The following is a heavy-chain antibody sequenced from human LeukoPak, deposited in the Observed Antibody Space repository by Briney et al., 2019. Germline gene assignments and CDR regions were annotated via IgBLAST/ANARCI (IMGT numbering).Heavy chain of an antibody. CDR3: ARVPRYYYDSSGRTFDY. J-gene: IGHJ4*02. V-gene: IGHV3-7*01. CDR1: GFTFSSYW. D-gene: IGHD3-22*01. CDR2: IKQDGSEK. Sequence: QPGGSLRLSCAASGFTFSSYWMGWVRQAPGKGLEWVANIKQDGSEKYYVDSVKGRFTISRDNAKNSLYLQMNSLRAEDTAVYYCARVPRYYYDSSGRTFDYWGQGTLVTVSS.